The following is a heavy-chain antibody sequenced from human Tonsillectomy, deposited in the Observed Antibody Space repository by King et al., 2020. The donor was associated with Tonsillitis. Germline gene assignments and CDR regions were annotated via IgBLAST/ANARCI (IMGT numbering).Heavy chain of an antibody. CDR3: ARYYYGSGSSLDY. V-gene: IGHV4-30-4*07. CDR2: IYYSGST. Sequence: QLQESGPGLVKPSQTLSLTCAVSGGSISSGGYSWSWIRQPPGKGLEWIGYIYYSGSTYYNPSLKSRVTISVDTSKNQFSLKLSSVTAADTAVYYCARYYYGSGSSLDYWGQGTLVTVSS. CDR1: GGSISSGGYS. D-gene: IGHD3-10*01. J-gene: IGHJ4*02.